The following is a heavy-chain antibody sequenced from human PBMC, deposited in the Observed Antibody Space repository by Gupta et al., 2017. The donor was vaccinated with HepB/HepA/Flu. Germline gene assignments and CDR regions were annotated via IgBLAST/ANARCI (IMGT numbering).Heavy chain of an antibody. D-gene: IGHD4-11*01. J-gene: IGHJ4*02. V-gene: IGHV3-7*01. CDR1: GFTFSSYW. CDR3: ARRDYSNYIFNGYFDY. Sequence: EVQLVESGGGLVQPGGSLRLSCAASGFTFSSYWMSWVRQAPGKGLEWVANIKQDGSEKYYVDSVKGRFTISRDNAKNSLYLQMNSLRAEDTAVYYCARRDYSNYIFNGYFDYWGQGTLVTVSS. CDR2: IKQDGSEK.